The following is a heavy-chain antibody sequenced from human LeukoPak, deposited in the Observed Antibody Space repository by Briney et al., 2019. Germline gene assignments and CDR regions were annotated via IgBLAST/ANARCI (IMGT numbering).Heavy chain of an antibody. V-gene: IGHV4-39*01. D-gene: IGHD3-22*01. J-gene: IGHJ3*02. CDR1: GGSISSSSYY. Sequence: SETLSLACTVSGGSISSSSYYWGWIRQPPGKGLEWIGSIYYSGSTYYNPSLKSRVTISVDTSKNQFSPKLSSVTAADTAVYYCARPKGYDSSGSKGAFDIWGQGTMVTVSS. CDR3: ARPKGYDSSGSKGAFDI. CDR2: IYYSGST.